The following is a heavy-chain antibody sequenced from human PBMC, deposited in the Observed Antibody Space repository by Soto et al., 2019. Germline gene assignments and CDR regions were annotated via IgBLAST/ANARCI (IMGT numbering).Heavy chain of an antibody. J-gene: IGHJ5*02. CDR2: IYYSGST. Sequence: QVHLQESGPGLVKPSGTLSLTCGVSGGSISSINWWRWVRQTPGKGLEWIGEIYYSGSTNYNTSLTSRGTMSINTSKNQFSLNLTSVTAADTALYYCARSSGVSATNWFDAWGQGTLVTVSS. V-gene: IGHV4-4*02. CDR1: GGSISSINW. CDR3: ARSSGVSATNWFDA. D-gene: IGHD3-10*01.